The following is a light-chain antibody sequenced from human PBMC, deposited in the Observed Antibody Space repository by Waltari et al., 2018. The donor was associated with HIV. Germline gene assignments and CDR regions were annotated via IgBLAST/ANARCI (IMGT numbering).Light chain of an antibody. V-gene: IGKV3-15*01. CDR1: QSVNSN. Sequence: EIVMTQSPATLSVSPGERATLSCRASQSVNSNLAWYQQKPGQAPRLLIYDASTRATGIPARVSGGGVGAAFTLTISSLQSEDSAVYYGQQYNTWPPENTFGGGTKVEIK. CDR2: DAS. CDR3: QQYNTWPPENT. J-gene: IGKJ4*01.